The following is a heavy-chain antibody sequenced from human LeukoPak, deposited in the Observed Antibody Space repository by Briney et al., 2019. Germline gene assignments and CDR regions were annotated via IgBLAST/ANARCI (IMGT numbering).Heavy chain of an antibody. D-gene: IGHD1-1*01. CDR3: ASLRVPTTSYPHHGMDV. J-gene: IGHJ6*02. V-gene: IGHV4-34*01. CDR1: GGSFSGYY. CDR2: INHSGST. Sequence: SETLSLTCAVYGGSFSGYYWSWIRQPPGKGLEWIGEINHSGSTNYNPSLKSRVTISVDTSKNQFSLKLSSATAADTAVYYCASLRVPTTSYPHHGMDVWGQGTTVTVSS.